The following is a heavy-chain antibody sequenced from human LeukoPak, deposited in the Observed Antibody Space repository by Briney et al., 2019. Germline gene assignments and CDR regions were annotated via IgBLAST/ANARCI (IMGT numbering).Heavy chain of an antibody. CDR1: GGSISTYY. D-gene: IGHD4-23*01. CDR2: IYYTGST. J-gene: IGHJ5*02. CDR3: ARGSNYRGMGNWFDP. V-gene: IGHV4-59*12. Sequence: PSETLSLTCTLSGGSISTYYWSWVRQPPGKGLEWIGYIYYTGSTDYNPSLKSRVTISVDTSNNQFSLKLSSVTAADTAVYYCARGSNYRGMGNWFDPWGQGTLVTVSS.